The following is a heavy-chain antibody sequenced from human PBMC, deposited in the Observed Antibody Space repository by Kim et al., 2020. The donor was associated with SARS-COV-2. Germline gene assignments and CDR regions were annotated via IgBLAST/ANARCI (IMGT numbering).Heavy chain of an antibody. CDR3: ARGGGVSSFDY. V-gene: IGHV3-7*03. D-gene: IGHD3-16*01. J-gene: IGHJ4*02. Sequence: KYYGDSVNGRFTMPRANAKNSLSLQMNSLRAEHTAMYYCARGGGVSSFDYWGQGTLVAVSS. CDR2: K.